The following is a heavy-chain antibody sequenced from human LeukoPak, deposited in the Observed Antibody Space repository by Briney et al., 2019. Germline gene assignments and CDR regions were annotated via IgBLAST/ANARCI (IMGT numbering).Heavy chain of an antibody. CDR3: ARFTGGDSSGYYES. V-gene: IGHV3-33*05. CDR2: IAYDGSRQ. D-gene: IGHD3-22*01. Sequence: GGSLRLSCAASGFTFSRRGMHWVRLAPGKGLEWVAFIAYDGSRQTYADSVKGRFSISRDNSKNMVWLQMNSLRAEDTAVYCCARFTGGDSSGYYESWGQGTLVTVSS. J-gene: IGHJ4*02. CDR1: GFTFSRRG.